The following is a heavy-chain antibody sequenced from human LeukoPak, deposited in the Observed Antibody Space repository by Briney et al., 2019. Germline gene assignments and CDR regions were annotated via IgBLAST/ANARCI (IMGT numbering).Heavy chain of an antibody. V-gene: IGHV4-39*01. CDR2: IYYSGST. J-gene: IGHJ4*02. CDR3: ARLFSGYVDY. Sequence: SETLPLTCTVSGGSISSSSYYWGWIRQPPGKGLEWIGSIYYSGSTYYNPSLKSRVTISVDTSKNHFSLKLSSVTAADTAVCYCARLFSGYVDYWGQGILVTVSS. D-gene: IGHD1-26*01. CDR1: GGSISSSSYY.